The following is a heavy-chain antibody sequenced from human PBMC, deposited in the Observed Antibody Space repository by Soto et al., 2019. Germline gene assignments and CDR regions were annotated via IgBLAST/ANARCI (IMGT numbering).Heavy chain of an antibody. D-gene: IGHD4-17*01. CDR2: IYYSGST. V-gene: IGHV4-59*01. CDR3: ARDSHGDYSYYYYYGMDV. Sequence: SETLSLTCTVSGGSISSYYWSWIRQPPGKGLEWIGYIYYSGSTNYNPSLKSRVTISVDTSKNQFSLKLSSVTAADTAVYYCARDSHGDYSYYYYYGMDVRGQGTTVTVSS. J-gene: IGHJ6*02. CDR1: GGSISSYY.